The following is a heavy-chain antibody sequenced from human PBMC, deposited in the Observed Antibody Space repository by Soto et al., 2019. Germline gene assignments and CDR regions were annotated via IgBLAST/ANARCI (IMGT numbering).Heavy chain of an antibody. D-gene: IGHD2-15*01. J-gene: IGHJ6*02. V-gene: IGHV1-69*13. CDR2: LIPIFATT. Sequence: GASVQVSCKASGGTFSTYAISWVRQAPGQGLEWMGGLIPIFATTNYAPTFHGRVTITADESTSTAYMELSSLRSEDTAVYYCARFVSGGPPRYCSGGNCYGGRGVFYYFNMDVWGQGTTVTVSS. CDR1: GGTFSTYA. CDR3: ARFVSGGPPRYCSGGNCYGGRGVFYYFNMDV.